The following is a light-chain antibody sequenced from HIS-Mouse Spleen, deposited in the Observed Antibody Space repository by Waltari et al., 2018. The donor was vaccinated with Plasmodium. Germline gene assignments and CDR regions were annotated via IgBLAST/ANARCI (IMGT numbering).Light chain of an antibody. J-gene: IGKJ4*01. CDR2: AAS. CDR1: QGISNY. Sequence: EIQMTQSPSSLSASVGDRVTITGRPSQGISNYLAWFQQQPGKVPKSLIYAASRLQSGVPSKFSGSGSGTDFTLTISSLQPEDFATYYCQQYNSYPRTFGGGTKVEIK. CDR3: QQYNSYPRT. V-gene: IGKV1-16*02.